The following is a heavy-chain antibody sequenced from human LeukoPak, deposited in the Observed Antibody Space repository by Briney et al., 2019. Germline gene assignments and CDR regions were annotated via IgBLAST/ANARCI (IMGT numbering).Heavy chain of an antibody. CDR3: ARAVVVVPAAIIAKTYYYYYYMDA. CDR2: ISAYNGNT. V-gene: IGHV1-18*01. D-gene: IGHD2-2*02. CDR1: GYTFTSYG. J-gene: IGHJ6*03. Sequence: GASVKVSCKASGYTFTSYGISWVRQAPGQGLEWMGWISAYNGNTNYAQKLQGRVTMTTDTSTSTAYMELRSLRSDDTAVYYCARAVVVVPAAIIAKTYYYYYYMDAWGKGTTVTVSS.